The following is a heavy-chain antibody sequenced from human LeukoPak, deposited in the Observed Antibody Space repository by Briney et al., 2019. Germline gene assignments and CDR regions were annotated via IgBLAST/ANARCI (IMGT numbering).Heavy chain of an antibody. CDR2: IYYSGST. J-gene: IGHJ4*02. D-gene: IGHD5-18*01. CDR3: ARVQIGYSYGLFDY. Sequence: SETLSLTCTVSGGSISSYYWSWIRQPPGKGLEWIGYIYYSGSTNYNPSLKSRATISVHTSKNQFSLKLSSVTAADTAVYYCARVQIGYSYGLFDYWGQGTLSPSPQ. CDR1: GGSISSYY. V-gene: IGHV4-59*01.